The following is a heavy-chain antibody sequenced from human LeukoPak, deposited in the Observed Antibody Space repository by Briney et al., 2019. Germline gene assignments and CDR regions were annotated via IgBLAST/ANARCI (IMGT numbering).Heavy chain of an antibody. D-gene: IGHD3-10*01. J-gene: IGHJ5*01. Sequence: GGSLRLSCAASGFTFSSYAMSWVRQAPGKGLEWVSGISGSGANTHYADSVKGRFTISRDNSKNTLYLQMNSLRAEDTAVHYCARARRSGGITLIRGVKDRGWFDSWGQGTLVTVSS. CDR3: ARARRSGGITLIRGVKDRGWFDS. V-gene: IGHV3-23*01. CDR1: GFTFSSYA. CDR2: ISGSGANT.